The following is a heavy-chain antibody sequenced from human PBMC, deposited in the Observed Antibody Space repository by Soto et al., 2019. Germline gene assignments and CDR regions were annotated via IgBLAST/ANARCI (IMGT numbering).Heavy chain of an antibody. CDR2: ISGYNGNT. V-gene: IGHV1-18*01. J-gene: IGHJ4*02. CDR1: GYTFTNYG. Sequence: QVQLVQSGVEVKKPGASVRVSCKASGYTFTNYGITWVRQAPGPGLEWLGWISGYNGNTNYAQKFQGRVTMTTDTSTSTAYMDLTSLRYDDTAVYYCARGGRFAVADTDYWGQGTLLTVSS. D-gene: IGHD3-3*01. CDR3: ARGGRFAVADTDY.